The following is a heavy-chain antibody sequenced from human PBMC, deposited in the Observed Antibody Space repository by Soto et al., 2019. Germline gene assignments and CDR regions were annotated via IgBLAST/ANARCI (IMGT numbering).Heavy chain of an antibody. CDR3: TTVVAGSPLWDYYYYYGMDV. CDR2: IKSKTDGRTT. CDR1: GFTFSNAW. J-gene: IGHJ6*02. V-gene: IGHV3-15*07. D-gene: IGHD6-19*01. Sequence: GGSLRLSCAASGFTFSNAWMNWVRQAPGKGLKTVGRIKSKTDGRTTDYAAPVKGRFTISRDDSKNTLYLQMNSMKTENTAVYYCTTVVAGSPLWDYYYYYGMDVWGQGTTVTVSS.